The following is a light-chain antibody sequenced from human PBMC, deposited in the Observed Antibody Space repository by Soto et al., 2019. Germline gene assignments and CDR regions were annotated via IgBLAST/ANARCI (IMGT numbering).Light chain of an antibody. J-gene: IGKJ1*01. CDR3: QQYNDWPPWT. CDR1: QSFSSN. V-gene: IGKV3-15*01. Sequence: EIVMTHSPSTLSGSSGERATLSCAASQSFSSNLAWYQHKPLQAPRLLGYGASTRATGIPARFSGSGSGTEFTLTISSLQSEDFAVYYCQQYNDWPPWTFGQGTKVDIK. CDR2: GAS.